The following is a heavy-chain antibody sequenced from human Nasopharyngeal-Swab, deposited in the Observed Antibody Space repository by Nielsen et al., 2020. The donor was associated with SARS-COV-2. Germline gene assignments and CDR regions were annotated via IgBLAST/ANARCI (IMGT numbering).Heavy chain of an antibody. J-gene: IGHJ5*02. Sequence: TLSLTCTVSGGPISSGDYYWSWSRQPTGKGLEWIGYIYDSGSTYYNPSLKSRVTIAVDTCKNHFSLKLSSVTGAATAVYYCSTDSRGWFDPWGQGTLVTVSS. D-gene: IGHD3-22*01. V-gene: IGHV4-30-4*01. CDR3: STDSRGWFDP. CDR1: GGPISSGDYY. CDR2: IYDSGST.